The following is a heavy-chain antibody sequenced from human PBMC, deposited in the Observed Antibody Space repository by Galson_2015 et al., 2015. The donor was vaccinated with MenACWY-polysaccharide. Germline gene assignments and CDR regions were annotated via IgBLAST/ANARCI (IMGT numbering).Heavy chain of an antibody. J-gene: IGHJ4*02. Sequence: SLRLSCAASAFTFSSYWMSWVRQAPGKGLDWVATINQDGSDEYYVDSVKGRFTISRDNAKNSLYLQMNSLRAEDTAVYYCAMGQYQLRCWGQGTLVTVSS. V-gene: IGHV3-7*01. CDR3: AMGQYQLRC. CDR1: AFTFSSYW. D-gene: IGHD2-2*01. CDR2: INQDGSDE.